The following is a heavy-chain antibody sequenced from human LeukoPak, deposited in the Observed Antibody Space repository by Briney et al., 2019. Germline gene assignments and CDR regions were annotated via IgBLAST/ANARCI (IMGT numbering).Heavy chain of an antibody. CDR3: SRERGDREFDY. V-gene: IGHV3-23*01. J-gene: IGHJ4*02. CDR2: ISGSGGST. CDR1: GFTFNDYA. Sequence: GGSLRLSCAASGFTFNDYAMSWVRQAPGKGLEWVSAISGSGGSTYYADSVKGRFTISRDNSKNTVYLQMDSLRAEDTAQYYCSRERGDREFDYWGQGIMVTVSS. D-gene: IGHD5-18*01.